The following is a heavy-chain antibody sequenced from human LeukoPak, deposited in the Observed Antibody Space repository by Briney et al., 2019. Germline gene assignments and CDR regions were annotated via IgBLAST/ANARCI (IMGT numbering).Heavy chain of an antibody. D-gene: IGHD6-13*01. CDR3: ARVPGYSSSWQAYNWFDP. V-gene: IGHV1-8*01. CDR1: GYTFTSYD. J-gene: IGHJ5*02. Sequence: RASVKVSCKASGYTFTSYDINWVRQATGQGLEWMGWMNPNSGNTGYAQKFQGRVTMTRNTSISTAYMELSSLRSEDTAVYYCARVPGYSSSWQAYNWFDPWGQGTLVTVSS. CDR2: MNPNSGNT.